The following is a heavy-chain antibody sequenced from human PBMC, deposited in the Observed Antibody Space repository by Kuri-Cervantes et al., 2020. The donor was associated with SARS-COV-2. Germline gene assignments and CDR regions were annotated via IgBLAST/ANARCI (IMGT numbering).Heavy chain of an antibody. Sequence: GESLKISCTASGFTFSGSAMHWVRQASGKGLEWVGRIRSKANSYATAYAASVKGRFTISRDDSKNTAYLQMNSLKTEDTAVYYCTRLDVWGKGTTVTVSS. V-gene: IGHV3-73*01. CDR1: GFTFSGSA. CDR3: TRLDV. J-gene: IGHJ6*04. CDR2: IRSKANSYAT.